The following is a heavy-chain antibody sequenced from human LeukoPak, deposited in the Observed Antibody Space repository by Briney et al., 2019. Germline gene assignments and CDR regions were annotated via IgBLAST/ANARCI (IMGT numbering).Heavy chain of an antibody. CDR1: GFTFSSYW. V-gene: IGHV3-7*03. Sequence: GGSLRLSCAVSGFTFSSYWMSWFRQAPGKGLEWVANINHDGSQKFSVDSVKGRFTISRDNAKNSLSLQMNSLRVEDTAVYYCARDWFDGDYDRFDYWGQGTLVTVSS. J-gene: IGHJ4*02. CDR2: INHDGSQK. CDR3: ARDWFDGDYDRFDY. D-gene: IGHD4-17*01.